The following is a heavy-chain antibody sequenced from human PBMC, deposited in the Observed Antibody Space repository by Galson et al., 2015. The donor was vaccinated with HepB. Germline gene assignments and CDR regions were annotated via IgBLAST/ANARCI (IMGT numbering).Heavy chain of an antibody. J-gene: IGHJ6*02. CDR1: GYSFTNYW. D-gene: IGHD6-19*01. CDR2: IYPGDSDT. Sequence: QSGAEVKKPGESLKISCKGSGYSFTNYWIGWVRQMPGKGLEWMGIIYPGDSDTRYSPSFQGQVTISADKSISTAYLQWSSLKASDTAMYYCARHRPGITVAGTTPYYYYGMDVWGQGTTVTVSS. CDR3: ARHRPGITVAGTTPYYYYGMDV. V-gene: IGHV5-51*01.